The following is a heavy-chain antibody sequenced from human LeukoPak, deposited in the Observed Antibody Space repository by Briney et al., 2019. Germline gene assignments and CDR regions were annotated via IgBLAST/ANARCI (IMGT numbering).Heavy chain of an antibody. D-gene: IGHD6-19*01. CDR3: ARDRDSSGWSGGFDY. V-gene: IGHV3-74*01. Sequence: GGSLRLSCAVSGFTFSSYWMHWVRHAPGKGQVWVSRINTDGSSTSYADSVKGRFTISRDNAKNTLYLQMNSLRAEDTAVYYCARDRDSSGWSGGFDYWGQGTLVTVSS. J-gene: IGHJ4*02. CDR2: INTDGSST. CDR1: GFTFSSYW.